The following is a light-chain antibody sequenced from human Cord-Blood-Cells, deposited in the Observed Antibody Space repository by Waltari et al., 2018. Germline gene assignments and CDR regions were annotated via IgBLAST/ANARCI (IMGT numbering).Light chain of an antibody. CDR3: CSYAGSSTWV. V-gene: IGLV2-23*01. Sequence: QSALTQPASVSGSPGQSITLSCTGTSRAVGSYNLFSWYQQHPGKAPKPMIYEGSKRPSGVSNRFSGSKSGNTASLTISGLQAEDEADYYCCSYAGSSTWVFGGGTKLTVL. CDR1: SRAVGSYNL. CDR2: EGS. J-gene: IGLJ3*02.